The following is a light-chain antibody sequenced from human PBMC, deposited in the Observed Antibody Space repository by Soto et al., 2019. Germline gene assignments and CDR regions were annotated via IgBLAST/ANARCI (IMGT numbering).Light chain of an antibody. CDR3: SSYTTISTVV. CDR2: DVS. CDR1: SSDIGGYNY. V-gene: IGLV2-14*03. J-gene: IGLJ2*01. Sequence: QSVLTQPASVSGSPGQSITISCTGTSSDIGGYNYVSWYQQHPGKAPRLMIYDVSNRPSGLSNRFSGSKSGNTASLTISGLQAEDAADYYCSSYTTISTVVFGGGTQLTVL.